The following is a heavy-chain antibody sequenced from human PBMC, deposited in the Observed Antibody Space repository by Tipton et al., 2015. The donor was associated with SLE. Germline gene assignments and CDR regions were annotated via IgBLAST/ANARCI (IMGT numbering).Heavy chain of an antibody. J-gene: IGHJ4*02. CDR2: IHHSGSA. CDR3: ETGDGVVINY. CDR1: GGSISSGPYY. V-gene: IGHV4-39*01. Sequence: TLSLTCSVSGGSISSGPYYWGWIRQSPGKGLEWIGSIHHSGSAYYNPSLESRVTVSLDTSKNQVSLKLSSVTAADTAVYYCETGDGVVINYWGQGTLVTVSS. D-gene: IGHD3-3*01.